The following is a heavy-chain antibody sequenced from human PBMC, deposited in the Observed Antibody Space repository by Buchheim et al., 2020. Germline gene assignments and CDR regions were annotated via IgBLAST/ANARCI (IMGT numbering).Heavy chain of an antibody. D-gene: IGHD6-19*01. CDR3: ARAGSRSMEAVAGH. CDR2: ISYDGSNK. J-gene: IGHJ4*02. Sequence: QVQLVESGGGVVQPGRSLRLSCAASGFTFSSYAMHWVRQAPGKGLEWVAVISYDGSNKYYADSVKGRFTISRDNSKKTPYLQMNSLRAEDTAVYYCARAGSRSMEAVAGHWGQGTL. CDR1: GFTFSSYA. V-gene: IGHV3-30*04.